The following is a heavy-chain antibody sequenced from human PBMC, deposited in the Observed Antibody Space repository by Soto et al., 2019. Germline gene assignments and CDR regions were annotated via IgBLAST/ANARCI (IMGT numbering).Heavy chain of an antibody. J-gene: IGHJ6*02. D-gene: IGHD3-3*01. CDR2: IYYSGST. CDR3: ARDSYYGGYGMDV. CDR1: GGSISSGGYY. V-gene: IGHV4-31*03. Sequence: SETLSLTCTVSGGSISSGGYYWSWIRQHPGKGLEWIGYIYYSGSTYYNPSLKSRVTISVDTSKNQFSLKLSSVTAADTAVYYCARDSYYGGYGMDVWGQGTTVTVSS.